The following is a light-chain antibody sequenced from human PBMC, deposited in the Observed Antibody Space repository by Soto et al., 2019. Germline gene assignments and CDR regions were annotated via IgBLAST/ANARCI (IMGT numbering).Light chain of an antibody. CDR2: GAS. Sequence: EIVLTQCPGTLSLSPGERATLSCRASQSVSSNSLAWFQLKPGQAPRLLIYGASSRATGIPDRFSGSGSGTDFTLTISRLEPEDFAVYYCQQYGSSPWAFGQGTKVDIK. CDR3: QQYGSSPWA. J-gene: IGKJ1*01. V-gene: IGKV3-20*01. CDR1: QSVSSNS.